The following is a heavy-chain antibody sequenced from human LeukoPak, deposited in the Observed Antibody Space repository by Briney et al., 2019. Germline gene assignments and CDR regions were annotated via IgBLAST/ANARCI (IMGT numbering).Heavy chain of an antibody. V-gene: IGHV4-59*01. Sequence: PSETLSLTCTVSGGSISSYYRSWIRQPPGKGLEWIGYIYYSGSTNYNPSLKSRVTISVDTSKNQFSLKLSSVTAADTAVYYCARDQSNGYNSGPDAFDIWGQGTMVTVSS. CDR1: GGSISSYY. CDR2: IYYSGST. D-gene: IGHD5-24*01. J-gene: IGHJ3*02. CDR3: ARDQSNGYNSGPDAFDI.